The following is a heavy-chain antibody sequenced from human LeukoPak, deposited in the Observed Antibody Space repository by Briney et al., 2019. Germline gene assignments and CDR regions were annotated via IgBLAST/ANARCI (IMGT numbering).Heavy chain of an antibody. V-gene: IGHV1-2*02. CDR3: ARERRPYSSSFDY. D-gene: IGHD6-6*01. CDR1: GYIFTAYY. J-gene: IGHJ4*02. CDR2: INPNSGGT. Sequence: ASVKVSCKASGYIFTAYYMHWVRQAPGQGLEWIAWINPNSGGTNYAQKFQSRVTMTSDTSISTAYMELSRLKSDDTAVYYCARERRPYSSSFDYWGQGTLVTVSS.